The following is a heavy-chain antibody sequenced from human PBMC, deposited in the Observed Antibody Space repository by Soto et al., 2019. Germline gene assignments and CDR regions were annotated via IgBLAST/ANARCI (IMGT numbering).Heavy chain of an antibody. D-gene: IGHD3-3*01. CDR2: MDPNSGST. CDR1: GYTFTTYD. Sequence: QLLQSGAEVREPGASVKVSCKASGYTFTTYDINWVRQAPGQGLEWLGWMDPNSGSTGYAQNFQGRITMTRNISRNTAHMELSSLQSEDTAVYYCARERKFDFWRKGLDVWGQGTTVTVSS. J-gene: IGHJ6*02. V-gene: IGHV1-8*01. CDR3: ARERKFDFWRKGLDV.